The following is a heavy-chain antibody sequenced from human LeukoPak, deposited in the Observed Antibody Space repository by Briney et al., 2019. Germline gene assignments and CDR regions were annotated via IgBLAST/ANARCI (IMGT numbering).Heavy chain of an antibody. CDR1: GGSIRNYY. D-gene: IGHD2-15*01. CDR3: ARLAYCSGDSCARIDY. CDR2: IHDRGST. J-gene: IGHJ4*02. Sequence: SETLCVPCTVSGGSIRNYYWSWMRQLPGKGLEWIGYIHDRGSTKYNPALKSRVTRSVDTSKKQCSLRLNSVTAADTAVYSCARLAYCSGDSCARIDYWGQGTLVSVSS. V-gene: IGHV4-59*08.